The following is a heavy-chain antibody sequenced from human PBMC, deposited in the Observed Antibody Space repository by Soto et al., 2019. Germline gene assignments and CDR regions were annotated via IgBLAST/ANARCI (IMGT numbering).Heavy chain of an antibody. Sequence: SETLSLTCAVYGGSFSGYYWSWIRQPPGKGLEWIGEINHSGSTNYNPSLKSRVTISIDTSKNQFSLKLSSVTTADTAVYYCARGPITTNPRFDPWGQGTLVTVSS. CDR3: ARGPITTNPRFDP. J-gene: IGHJ5*02. V-gene: IGHV4-34*01. D-gene: IGHD3-22*01. CDR1: GGSFSGYY. CDR2: INHSGST.